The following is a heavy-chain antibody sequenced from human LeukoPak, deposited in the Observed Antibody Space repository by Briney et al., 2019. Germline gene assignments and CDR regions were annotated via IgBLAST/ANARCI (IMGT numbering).Heavy chain of an antibody. Sequence: SETLSLTCTISGGSISSNYWGWVRQPPGKGLEYIGYIYQSGNNNYNPSLKSRVTFSEETSKNQFSLKLNSVTAADTAAYYCARGLRVRTFGELSWYIDVWGKGTTVIVSS. D-gene: IGHD3-3*01. J-gene: IGHJ6*03. CDR2: IYQSGNN. CDR1: GGSISSNY. V-gene: IGHV4-59*01. CDR3: ARGLRVRTFGELSWYIDV.